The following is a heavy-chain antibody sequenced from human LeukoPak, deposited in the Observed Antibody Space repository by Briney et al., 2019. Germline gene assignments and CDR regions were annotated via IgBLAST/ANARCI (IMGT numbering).Heavy chain of an antibody. J-gene: IGHJ6*02. CDR3: ARDSSTWYDTIRYYYYGMDV. V-gene: IGHV3-48*04. Sequence: PGGSLRLSCAASGFTFSSYSMNWVRQAPGKGLEWVSYISSSSSTIYYADSVKGRFTISRDNAKNSLSLQMNSLRAEDTAVYYCARDSSTWYDTIRYYYYGMDVWGQGTTVTVSS. CDR1: GFTFSSYS. D-gene: IGHD6-13*01. CDR2: ISSSSSTI.